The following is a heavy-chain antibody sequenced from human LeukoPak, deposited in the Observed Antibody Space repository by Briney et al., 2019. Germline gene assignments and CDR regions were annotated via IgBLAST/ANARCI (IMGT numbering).Heavy chain of an antibody. CDR3: ARVHIVTGTYFDS. V-gene: IGHV4-4*07. CDR2: VYSSGFT. J-gene: IGHJ4*02. D-gene: IGHD3-10*01. Sequence: SETLSLTCTVSGGSISSFYWSWLRQPAGKELEWIGRVYSSGFTEYNLSLDGRVTMSIETSKSQFSLKLDSVTAADTAAYYCARVHIVTGTYFDSWGQGALVTVSS. CDR1: GGSISSFY.